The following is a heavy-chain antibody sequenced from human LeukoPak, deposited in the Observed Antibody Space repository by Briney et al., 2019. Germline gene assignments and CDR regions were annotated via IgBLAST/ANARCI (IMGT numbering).Heavy chain of an antibody. CDR2: INHSGST. D-gene: IGHD6-13*01. CDR3: ARRSAAAGSRLFDY. CDR1: GFTFGSYS. J-gene: IGHJ4*02. Sequence: GSLRLSCAASGFTFGSYSMNWVRQAPGKGLEWIGEINHSGSTNYNPSLKSRVTISVDTSKNQFSLKLSSVTAADTAVYYCARRSAAAGSRLFDYWGQGTLVTVSS. V-gene: IGHV4-34*01.